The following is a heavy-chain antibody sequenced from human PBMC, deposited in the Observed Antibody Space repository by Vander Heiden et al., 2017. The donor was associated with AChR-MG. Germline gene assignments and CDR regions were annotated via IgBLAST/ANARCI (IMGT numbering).Heavy chain of an antibody. V-gene: IGHV3-30*18. CDR3: AKGMEVVVAATQFDY. D-gene: IGHD2-15*01. CDR1: GCTFSCYG. J-gene: IGHJ4*02. Sequence: QVQLVESGGGVVQPGRSLRLSCAGSGCTFSCYGMHWVRQAPGKGLEWVAVISYDGSNKYYADSVKGRFTISRDNSKNTLYLQMNSLRAEDTAVYYCAKGMEVVVAATQFDYWGQGTLVTVSS. CDR2: ISYDGSNK.